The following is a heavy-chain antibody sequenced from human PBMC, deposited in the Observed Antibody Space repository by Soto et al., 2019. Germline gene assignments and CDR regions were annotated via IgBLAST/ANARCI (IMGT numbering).Heavy chain of an antibody. CDR1: GGSISSGGYY. Sequence: QVQLQESGPGLVKPSQTLSLTCTVSGGSISSGGYYWSWIRQHPGKGLEWIGYIYYSGSTYYNPSLKSRVNISVEPSKNQFSLKLSSVTAADTAVDYCARGNPDYPIAARPGSYYFDYWGQGTLVTVSS. CDR2: IYYSGST. D-gene: IGHD6-6*01. CDR3: ARGNPDYPIAARPGSYYFDY. V-gene: IGHV4-31*03. J-gene: IGHJ4*02.